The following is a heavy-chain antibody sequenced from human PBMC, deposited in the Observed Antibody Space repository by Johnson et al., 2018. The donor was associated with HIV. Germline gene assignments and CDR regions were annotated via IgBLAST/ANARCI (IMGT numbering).Heavy chain of an antibody. CDR2: ISGSGGST. CDR1: GFTFSSYA. J-gene: IGHJ3*02. D-gene: IGHD4/OR15-4a*01. Sequence: VQLVESGGGLVQPGGSLRLSCAGAGFTFSSYAMSWVRQAPGKGLEWVSSISGSGGSTYYADSVRGRFTISRDNSKNTLYLQMNSLRAEETAVYYCAKEIWETYGGFMVGDAFDIWGQGTVVTVSS. V-gene: IGHV3-23*04. CDR3: AKEIWETYGGFMVGDAFDI.